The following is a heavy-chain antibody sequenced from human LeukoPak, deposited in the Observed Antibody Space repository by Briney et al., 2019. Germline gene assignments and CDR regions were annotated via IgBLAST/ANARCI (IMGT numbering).Heavy chain of an antibody. CDR3: AKGKHIVVVTAMAY. D-gene: IGHD2-21*02. V-gene: IGHV3-23*01. CDR2: ISGSGGST. J-gene: IGHJ4*02. CDR1: GFTFSSYA. Sequence: GESLKISCAASGFTFSSYAMSWVRQAPGKGLEWVSAISGSGGSTYYADSVKGRFTISRDNSKNTLYLQMNSLRAEDTAVYYCAKGKHIVVVTAMAYWGQGTLVTVSS.